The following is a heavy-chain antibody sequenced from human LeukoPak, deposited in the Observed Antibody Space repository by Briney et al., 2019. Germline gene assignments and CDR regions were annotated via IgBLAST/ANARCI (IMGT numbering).Heavy chain of an antibody. J-gene: IGHJ4*02. V-gene: IGHV3-23*01. CDR1: GFTFSSYA. D-gene: IGHD2-2*01. CDR3: AKGYCSSTSCYARFDY. CDR2: ISGSGGST. Sequence: GGSLRLSCAASGFTFSSYAMSWVRQAPGKGLEWVSAISGSGGSTYYADSVKGRFTISRDNSKNTLYLQMNSLRAEDTAVYYCAKGYCSSTSCYARFDYWGQGTLVTVSP.